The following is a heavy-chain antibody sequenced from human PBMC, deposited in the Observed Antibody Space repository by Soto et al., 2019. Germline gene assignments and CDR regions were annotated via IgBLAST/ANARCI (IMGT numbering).Heavy chain of an antibody. D-gene: IGHD3-10*01. V-gene: IGHV3-30-3*01. CDR1: GFAFNNFA. Sequence: QVHLVESGGGVVQPRASLTLSCAASGFAFNNFAMHWVRQAPGKGLEWVAVMSHDASDEFYGDSVKGRFIISRDNSKRTLYLQMDNLKFEDTAVYYCARALLRGNFGDYFDYWGQGSLVAVSP. CDR3: ARALLRGNFGDYFDY. CDR2: MSHDASDE. J-gene: IGHJ4*02.